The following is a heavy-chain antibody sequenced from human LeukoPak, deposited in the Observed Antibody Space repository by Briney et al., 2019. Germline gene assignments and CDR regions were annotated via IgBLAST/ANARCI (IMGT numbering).Heavy chain of an antibody. D-gene: IGHD3-22*01. CDR2: ISGSDAGT. CDR3: AKDPTHYRVWDDYDSSVLSC. Sequence: GGSLRLSCAASGFTFNNYAMSWVRQAPGKGLEWVSAISGSDAGTYYADSVKGRFTISRDNSKNTLYLQMNSLRAEDTAVYYCAKDPTHYRVWDDYDSSVLSCWGQGTLVTVSS. CDR1: GFTFNNYA. V-gene: IGHV3-23*01. J-gene: IGHJ4*02.